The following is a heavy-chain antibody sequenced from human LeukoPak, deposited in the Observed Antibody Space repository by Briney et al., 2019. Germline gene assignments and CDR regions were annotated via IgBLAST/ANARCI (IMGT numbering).Heavy chain of an antibody. CDR2: ISYDGSNK. CDR3: ARAVSTGATALGY. Sequence: QPGGSLRLSCAASGFTFSSYAMHWVRQAPGKGLEWVAVISYDGSNKYYADSVKGRFTISRDNSKNTLYLQMNSLRAEDTAVYYCARAVSTGATALGYWGQGTLVTVSS. V-gene: IGHV3-30-3*01. CDR1: GFTFSSYA. J-gene: IGHJ4*02. D-gene: IGHD1-26*01.